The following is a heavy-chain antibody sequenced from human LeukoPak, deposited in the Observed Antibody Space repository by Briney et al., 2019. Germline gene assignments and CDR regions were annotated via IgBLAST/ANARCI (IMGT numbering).Heavy chain of an antibody. CDR1: GYSFIGYH. CDR3: ARQVGATDY. D-gene: IGHD1-26*01. CDR2: TNPNTGGT. J-gene: IGHJ4*02. V-gene: IGHV1-2*02. Sequence: ASVKVSCKASGYSFIGYHMHWVRQAPGQGLEWMGWTNPNTGGTKYAQKFQGRVTMTRDTSISTAYMELSSLRSDDTAVYYCARQVGATDYWGQGTLVTVSS.